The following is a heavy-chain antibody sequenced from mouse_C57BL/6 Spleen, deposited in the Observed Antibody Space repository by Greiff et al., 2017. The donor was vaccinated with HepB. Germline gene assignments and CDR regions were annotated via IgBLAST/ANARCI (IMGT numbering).Heavy chain of an antibody. V-gene: IGHV3-6*01. J-gene: IGHJ4*01. CDR2: ISYDGSN. Sequence: EVKLMESGPGLVKPSQSLSLTCSVTGYSITSCYYWTWIRQFPGNTLEWMGYISYDGSNNYNPSLKNRISITRATSKNQFFLKLNSGTTEDTATYDCARGDYPLAMDYWGQGTSDTVSS. D-gene: IGHD2-4*01. CDR3: ARGDYPLAMDY. CDR1: GYSITSCYY.